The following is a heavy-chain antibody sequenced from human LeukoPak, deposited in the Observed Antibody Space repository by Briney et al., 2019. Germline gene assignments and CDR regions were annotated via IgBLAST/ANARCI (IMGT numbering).Heavy chain of an antibody. CDR3: AKDTIFGGERASGY. CDR1: GFTFSSYG. Sequence: GGSLRLSCAASGFTFSSYGMHWVRQTPGKGLEWVAFIRYDGNNKYYADSMKGRFTISRDNSKNTLYLQMNSLRAEDTAVYYCAKDTIFGGERASGYWGQGTLVTVSS. J-gene: IGHJ4*02. D-gene: IGHD3-3*01. V-gene: IGHV3-30*02. CDR2: IRYDGNNK.